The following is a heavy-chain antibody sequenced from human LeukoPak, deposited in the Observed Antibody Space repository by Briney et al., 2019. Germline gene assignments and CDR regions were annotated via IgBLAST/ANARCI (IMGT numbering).Heavy chain of an antibody. CDR3: ARVRSRSSSRSLGY. D-gene: IGHD6-6*01. J-gene: IGHJ4*02. V-gene: IGHV1-18*01. CDR2: ISAYNGNT. CDR1: GYTFTNYG. Sequence: ASVKVSCKASGYTFTNYGISWVRQAPGQGLEWMGWISAYNGNTNYAQKFQGRVTMTRNTSISTAYMELSSLRSEDTAVYYCARVRSRSSSRSLGYWGQGTLVTVSS.